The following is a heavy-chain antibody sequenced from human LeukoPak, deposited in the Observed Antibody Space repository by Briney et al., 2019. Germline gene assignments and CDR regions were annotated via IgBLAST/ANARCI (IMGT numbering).Heavy chain of an antibody. CDR1: GFTFSSYG. J-gene: IGHJ4*02. Sequence: GRSLRLSCAASGFTFSSYGMHWVRQAPGKGLEWVSTISGSGDSTYRADSVKGRFTISRDNSKSTLYLQMNSLRAEDTAKYYCAKDVREIAVAGTDYWGQGTLVTVSS. CDR3: AKDVREIAVAGTDY. CDR2: ISGSGDST. V-gene: IGHV3-23*01. D-gene: IGHD6-19*01.